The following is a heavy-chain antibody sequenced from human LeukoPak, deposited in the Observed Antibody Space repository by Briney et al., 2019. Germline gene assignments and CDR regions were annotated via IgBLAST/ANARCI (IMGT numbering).Heavy chain of an antibody. CDR1: GFTFSSYG. Sequence: GGSLRLSCAASGFTFSSYGMHWVRQAPGKGLEWVAFIRYDRSNKYYADSVKGRFTISRDNSKNTLYLQMNSLRAEDTAVYYCAKERSVVIIRGAYYMDVWGKGTTVTVSS. J-gene: IGHJ6*03. D-gene: IGHD3-3*01. V-gene: IGHV3-30*02. CDR3: AKERSVVIIRGAYYMDV. CDR2: IRYDRSNK.